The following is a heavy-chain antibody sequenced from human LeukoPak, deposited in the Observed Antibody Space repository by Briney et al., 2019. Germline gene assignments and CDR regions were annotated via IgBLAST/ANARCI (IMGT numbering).Heavy chain of an antibody. Sequence: GGSLRLSCAASGFTFSSYSMNWVRQAPRKGLEWVSSISSSSSYIYYADSVKGRFTISRDNAKNSLYLQMNSLRAGDTAVYYCARDLTGTLSMDVWGKGTTVTVSS. CDR3: ARDLTGTLSMDV. J-gene: IGHJ6*03. V-gene: IGHV3-21*01. CDR1: GFTFSSYS. CDR2: ISSSSSYI. D-gene: IGHD1-20*01.